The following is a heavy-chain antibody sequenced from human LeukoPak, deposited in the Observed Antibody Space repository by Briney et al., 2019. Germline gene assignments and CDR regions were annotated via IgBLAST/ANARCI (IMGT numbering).Heavy chain of an antibody. D-gene: IGHD4-17*01. J-gene: IGHJ5*02. Sequence: PSETLSLTCAVYGGSFSGYYWSWIRQPPGKGLEWIGEINHSGSTNYNPSLKSRVTISVDTSKNQFSLKLSSVTAADTAVYYCARDVTTVSNNWFDPWGQGTLVTVSS. CDR2: INHSGST. V-gene: IGHV4-34*01. CDR3: ARDVTTVSNNWFDP. CDR1: GGSFSGYY.